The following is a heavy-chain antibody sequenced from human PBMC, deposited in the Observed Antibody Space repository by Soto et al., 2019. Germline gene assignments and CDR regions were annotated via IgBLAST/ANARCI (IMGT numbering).Heavy chain of an antibody. CDR1: GDSVSSNSAA. V-gene: IGHV6-1*01. J-gene: IGHJ5*02. D-gene: IGHD6-6*01. CDR2: TYYRSKWYN. CDR3: ARGFPLYSSSSKWNWFDP. Sequence: QSQTLSLTCAISGDSVSSNSAAWNWIRQSPSRGLEWLGRTYYRSKWYNDYAVSVKSRITINPDTSKNQFSLQLNSVTPEDTAVYYWARGFPLYSSSSKWNWFDPWGQGTLVTVSS.